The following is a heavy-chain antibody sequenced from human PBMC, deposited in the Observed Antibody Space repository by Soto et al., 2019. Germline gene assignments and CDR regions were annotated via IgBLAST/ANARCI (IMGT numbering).Heavy chain of an antibody. Sequence: PGESLKISCKGSGYSFTSYWINWVRQMPGKGLEWMGIIYPGDSDTRYSPSFQGQVTIPADKSIDTAYLQWRSLKASDTAVYYCITGREITGYYGMDVWGQGTTVTVSS. D-gene: IGHD1-26*01. CDR2: IYPGDSDT. CDR1: GYSFTSYW. V-gene: IGHV5-51*01. J-gene: IGHJ6*02. CDR3: ITGREITGYYGMDV.